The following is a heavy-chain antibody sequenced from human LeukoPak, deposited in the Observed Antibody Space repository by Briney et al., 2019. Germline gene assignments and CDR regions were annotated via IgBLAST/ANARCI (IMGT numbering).Heavy chain of an antibody. CDR2: INPSGGST. J-gene: IGHJ4*02. V-gene: IGHV1-46*01. D-gene: IGHD1-26*01. CDR1: GYTFTSYY. Sequence: ASVKVSCTASGYTFTSYYMHWVRQAPGQGLEWMGIINPSGGSTSYAQKFQGRVTMTRDMSTSTVYMELSSLRSEDTAVYYCARVFRGIATTRSPFDYWGQGTLVTVSS. CDR3: ARVFRGIATTRSPFDY.